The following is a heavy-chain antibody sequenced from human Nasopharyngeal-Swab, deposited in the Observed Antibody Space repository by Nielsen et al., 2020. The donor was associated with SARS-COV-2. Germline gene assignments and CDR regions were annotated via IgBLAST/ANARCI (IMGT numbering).Heavy chain of an antibody. V-gene: IGHV3-21*01. J-gene: IGHJ6*02. CDR1: GFTFYNYN. Sequence: GEALKIAWDASGFTFYNYNFNWVRQAPGKGLEWVSSISSSSSYIYYADSGKGRFTISRDNAKNSLYLQMNSLRAEDTAVYYCARDGLDYDFWSAYFMDVWGQGTTVTVSS. CDR3: ARDGLDYDFWSAYFMDV. D-gene: IGHD3-3*01. CDR2: ISSSSSYI.